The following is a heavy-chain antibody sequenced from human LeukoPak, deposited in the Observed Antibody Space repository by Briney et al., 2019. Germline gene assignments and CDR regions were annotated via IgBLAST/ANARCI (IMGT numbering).Heavy chain of an antibody. CDR1: GGSVGSGSYY. Sequence: SEALSLTCTVSGGSVGSGSYYWSWIRQSPGKGLEWIGYILYSDITNYNPSLKSRVTMSVDTSKNQFSLRLTSVTAADTAVYYCAAMAVNWFDPWGQGTLVIVSS. V-gene: IGHV4-61*01. D-gene: IGHD5-18*01. J-gene: IGHJ5*02. CDR3: AAMAVNWFDP. CDR2: ILYSDIT.